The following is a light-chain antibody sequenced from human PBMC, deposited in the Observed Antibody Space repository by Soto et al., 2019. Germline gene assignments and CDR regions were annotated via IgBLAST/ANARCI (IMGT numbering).Light chain of an antibody. Sequence: DIQMTQYPSTLSASEGDRVTITCRASQGISSYLAWYQQKPGKAPKLLIYAASTLQSGVPSRFSGSGSGTEFTLTISSLQPEDFATYYCQQLNSYPITFGQGTRLEI. V-gene: IGKV1-9*01. CDR1: QGISSY. J-gene: IGKJ5*01. CDR2: AAS. CDR3: QQLNSYPIT.